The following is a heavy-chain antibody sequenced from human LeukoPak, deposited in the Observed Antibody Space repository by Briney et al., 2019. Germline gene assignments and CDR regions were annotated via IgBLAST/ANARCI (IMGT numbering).Heavy chain of an antibody. CDR3: ARDTRGESDY. J-gene: IGHJ4*01. Sequence: PGGSLRLSCAASGFTFSSYGMHWVRQAPGKGLEWISYINSNSDTVHYSNSVEGRFTISRDNAKNSLYLQMNSLRAEDTAMYYCARDTRGESDYWGHGTLVTVSS. D-gene: IGHD2-2*01. V-gene: IGHV3-48*04. CDR2: INSNSDTV. CDR1: GFTFSSYG.